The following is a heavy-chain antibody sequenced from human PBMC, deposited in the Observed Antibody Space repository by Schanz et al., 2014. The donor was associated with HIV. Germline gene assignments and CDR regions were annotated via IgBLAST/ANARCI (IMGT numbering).Heavy chain of an antibody. J-gene: IGHJ5*02. CDR3: ARDPNTQAWFDP. D-gene: IGHD2-2*02. CDR2: IKEDGSEK. CDR1: GFPFRSYW. V-gene: IGHV3-7*01. Sequence: EAQLVESGGGLVQPGGSLRLSFTASGFPFRSYWMSWVRQAPGKGLEWVANIKEDGSEKYYVDPVKGRFIISRDNAKKSLYLQMDSLRGEDTAVYYCARDPNTQAWFDPWGQGTLVIVSS.